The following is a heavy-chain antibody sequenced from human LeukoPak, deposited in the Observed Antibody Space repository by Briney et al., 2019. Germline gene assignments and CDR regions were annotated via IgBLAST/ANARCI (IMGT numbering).Heavy chain of an antibody. CDR3: EVVTAGSAFDI. V-gene: IGHV3-49*03. D-gene: IGHD2-21*02. CDR2: IRSKAYGGTT. Sequence: PGGSLRLSCTASGFTFGDYAMSWFRQAPGKGLEWVGFIRSKAYGGTTEYAASVKGRFTISRDDSNSIAYLQMNSLKTEDTAVYYCEVVTAGSAFDIWGQGTMVTVFS. J-gene: IGHJ3*02. CDR1: GFTFGDYA.